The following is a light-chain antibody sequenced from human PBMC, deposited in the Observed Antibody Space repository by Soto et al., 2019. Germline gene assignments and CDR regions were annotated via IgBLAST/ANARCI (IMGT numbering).Light chain of an antibody. Sequence: ENVWTQSPGTLSLSTGERATLSCRASESVSSSFLAWYQQRLGQAPRLLIYGASSRATGIPDRFSGSGSGTDFTLTISRLEPEDFAVYYCQQYGSSPSTFGQGTKVDIK. CDR1: ESVSSSF. J-gene: IGKJ1*01. CDR2: GAS. CDR3: QQYGSSPST. V-gene: IGKV3-20*01.